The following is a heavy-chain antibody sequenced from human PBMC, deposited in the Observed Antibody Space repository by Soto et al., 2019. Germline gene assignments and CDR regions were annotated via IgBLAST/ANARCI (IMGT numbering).Heavy chain of an antibody. J-gene: IGHJ4*02. CDR1: GFTFSTYT. CDR2: INGRGNYI. Sequence: RSLSCASSGFTFSTYTMTWVRQAPGKWLAGVPTINGRGNYIYFAESGKGRFTTSRDNAKNSLYLQMDRMRAEDTARYYCVREDGTVATNSSFDYWGRGALVTVSS. V-gene: IGHV3-21*01. CDR3: VREDGTVATNSSFDY. D-gene: IGHD2-8*01.